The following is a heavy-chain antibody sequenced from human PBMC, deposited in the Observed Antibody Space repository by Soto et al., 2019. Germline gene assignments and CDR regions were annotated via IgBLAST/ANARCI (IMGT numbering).Heavy chain of an antibody. CDR3: TRDGVICNSGRSYGVPIDV. V-gene: IGHV3-66*01. J-gene: IGHJ6*03. Sequence: EVQLVESGGGLVQPGGSLRLSCAASGFSVSSKYVRWVRQAPGKGLEWVSLIQSGGSTYYAGSVKGRFTISRDNSENKLFLQMNSLRAEDTAVYYCTRDGVICNSGRSYGVPIDVWGKGTMVTVS. D-gene: IGHD2-15*01. CDR1: GFSVSSKY. CDR2: IQSGGST.